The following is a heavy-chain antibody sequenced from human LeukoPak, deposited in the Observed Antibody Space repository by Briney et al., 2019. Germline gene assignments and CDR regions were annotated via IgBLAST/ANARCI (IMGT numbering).Heavy chain of an antibody. D-gene: IGHD2-2*01. Sequence: GGSLRLSCAASGFTFSSYAMRWVRQAPGKGLEWVSAISGSGGSTYYADSVKGRFTVSRDNSKNTLSLQMNSLRAGDTAVYYCAKDPGVVPAHYFDYWGQGILVTVSS. CDR2: ISGSGGST. CDR1: GFTFSSYA. CDR3: AKDPGVVPAHYFDY. J-gene: IGHJ4*02. V-gene: IGHV3-23*01.